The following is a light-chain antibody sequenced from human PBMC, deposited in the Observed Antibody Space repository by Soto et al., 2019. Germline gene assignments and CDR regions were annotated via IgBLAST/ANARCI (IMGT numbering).Light chain of an antibody. CDR2: STS. Sequence: AVQMTQSPSSLSASVGDRVTITCRASQDIKNDLGWYQQKPGKAPRLLIYSTSSLQSGVPSRFSGSGSGTHFTLTISSLQPDDFATYYCQQYNRYPLTFGGGTKVEIK. V-gene: IGKV1-6*01. CDR1: QDIKND. J-gene: IGKJ4*01. CDR3: QQYNRYPLT.